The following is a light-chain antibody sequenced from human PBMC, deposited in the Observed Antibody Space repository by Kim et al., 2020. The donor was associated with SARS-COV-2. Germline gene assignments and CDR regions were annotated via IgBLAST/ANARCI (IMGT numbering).Light chain of an antibody. CDR1: QSLSSN. CDR3: QQYNNWPLT. V-gene: IGKV3D-15*01. J-gene: IGKJ4*01. Sequence: EIVMTQSPATLSVSPGERATLPCRASQSLSSNLAWYQQKPGQAPRLLIYGASTRATGIPARFSGSGSGTEFTLTISSLQSEDIAVYYCQQYNNWPLTFGGGTKVDIK. CDR2: GAS.